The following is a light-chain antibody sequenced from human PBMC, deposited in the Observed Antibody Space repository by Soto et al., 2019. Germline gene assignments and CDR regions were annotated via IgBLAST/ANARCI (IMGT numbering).Light chain of an antibody. CDR2: GAS. CDR1: QSVSSN. CDR3: QHHRT. Sequence: EIVMTQSPATLSVSPGERATLSCRASQSVSSNLAWYQQKPGQAPRLLIYGASTTATGIPARFSGSGSGTEFTLTISSLQSEDFAVYYCQHHRTFGQGTKLEIK. V-gene: IGKV3-15*01. J-gene: IGKJ2*01.